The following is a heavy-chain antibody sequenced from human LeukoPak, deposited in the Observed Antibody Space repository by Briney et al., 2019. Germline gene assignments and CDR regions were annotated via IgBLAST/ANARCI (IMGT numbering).Heavy chain of an antibody. V-gene: IGHV5-51*01. CDR3: ARSYYDFWSGYYGY. CDR2: IYPGDSDT. Sequence: KVGASLQISCKGSGSIFTSYWIGWVRQLPGKGLEWMGIIYPGDSDTRYSPSFQGQVTISADKSISTAYLQWSSLKASDTAMYYCARSYYDFWSGYYGYWGQGTLVTVSS. CDR1: GSIFTSYW. D-gene: IGHD3-3*01. J-gene: IGHJ4*02.